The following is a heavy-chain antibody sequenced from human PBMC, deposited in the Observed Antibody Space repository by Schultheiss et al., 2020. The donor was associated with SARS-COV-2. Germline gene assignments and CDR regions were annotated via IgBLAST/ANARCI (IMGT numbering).Heavy chain of an antibody. CDR3: ARDYYDSSGGAEYFQH. D-gene: IGHD3-22*01. CDR2: IWYDGSNK. CDR1: GFTFSSYG. J-gene: IGHJ1*01. V-gene: IGHV3-33*08. Sequence: GGSLRLSCAASGFTFSSYGMHWVRQAPGKGLEWVAVIWYDGSNKYYADSVKGRFTISRDNSKNTLYLQMNSLRAEDTAVYYCARDYYDSSGGAEYFQHWGQGTLVTVSS.